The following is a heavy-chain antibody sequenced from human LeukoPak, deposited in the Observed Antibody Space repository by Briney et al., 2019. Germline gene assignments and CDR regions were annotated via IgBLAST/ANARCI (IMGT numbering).Heavy chain of an antibody. J-gene: IGHJ4*02. CDR1: GYTFTSYG. V-gene: IGHV1-18*01. CDR3: AGSDSGSYTPPFDY. Sequence: ASVKVSCKASGYTFTSYGISWVRQAPGQGLEWMGWISAYNGNTNYAQKLQGRVTMTTDTSTSTAYMELRSLRSDDTAVYCCAGSDSGSYTPPFDYWGQGTLVTISS. D-gene: IGHD1-26*01. CDR2: ISAYNGNT.